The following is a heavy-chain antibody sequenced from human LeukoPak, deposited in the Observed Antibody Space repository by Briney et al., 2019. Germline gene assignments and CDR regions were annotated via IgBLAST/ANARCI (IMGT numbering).Heavy chain of an antibody. CDR3: ARGRYSSYPRIYYYYYYMDV. CDR1: GGSFSGYY. CDR2: INHSGST. D-gene: IGHD4-11*01. J-gene: IGHJ6*03. V-gene: IGHV4-34*01. Sequence: SETLSLTCAVYGGSFSGYYWSWIRQPPGKGLEWIGEINHSGSTNYNPSLKSRVTISVDTSKNQFSLKLSSVTAADTAVYYCARGRYSSYPRIYYYYYYMDVWGKGTTVTVSS.